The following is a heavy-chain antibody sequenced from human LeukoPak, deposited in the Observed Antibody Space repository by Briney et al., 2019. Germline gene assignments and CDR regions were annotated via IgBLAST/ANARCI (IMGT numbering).Heavy chain of an antibody. J-gene: IGHJ4*02. V-gene: IGHV1-46*01. D-gene: IGHD3-16*01. Sequence: ASVKVSCKASGYTFTSYYMHWVRQAPGQGLEWMGIINPSGGSTSYAQKFQGRVTMTRDTSTSTVYMELSSLRSEDTAVYYCARDQAAGVITGVWDYWGQGTLVTVSS. CDR2: INPSGGST. CDR1: GYTFTSYY. CDR3: ARDQAAGVITGVWDY.